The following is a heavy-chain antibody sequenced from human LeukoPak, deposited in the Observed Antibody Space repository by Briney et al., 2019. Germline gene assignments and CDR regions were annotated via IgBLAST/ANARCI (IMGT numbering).Heavy chain of an antibody. CDR3: ASGFELLWFGELLPNFDY. CDR1: GGSISSYY. CDR2: IYYSGST. J-gene: IGHJ4*02. Sequence: SETLSLTCTVSGGSISSYYWSWIRQPPGKGLEWIGYIYYSGSTNYNPSLKSRVTISVDTSKNQFSLKLSSVTAADTAVYYCASGFELLWFGELLPNFDYWGQGTLVTVSS. V-gene: IGHV4-59*01. D-gene: IGHD3-10*01.